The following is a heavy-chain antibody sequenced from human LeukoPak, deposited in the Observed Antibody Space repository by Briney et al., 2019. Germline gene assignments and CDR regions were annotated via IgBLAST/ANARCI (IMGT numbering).Heavy chain of an antibody. CDR3: ARNPLTNWFDP. CDR2: IYYSGST. V-gene: IGHV4-59*08. Sequence: PSETLSLTCTVSGGSISSYYWSWIRQPPGKGLEWIGYIYYSGSTNYNPSLKSRVTISVDTSKNQFSLKLSSVTAADTAVYYCARNPLTNWFDPWGQGTLVTVSS. CDR1: GGSISSYY. J-gene: IGHJ5*02.